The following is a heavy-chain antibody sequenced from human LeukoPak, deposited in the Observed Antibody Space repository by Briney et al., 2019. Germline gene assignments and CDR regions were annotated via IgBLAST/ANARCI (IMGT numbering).Heavy chain of an antibody. V-gene: IGHV1-2*02. D-gene: IGHD2-15*01. CDR2: INPNSGGT. CDR1: GYTFTGYY. Sequence: ASVKVSCKASGYTFTGYYMHWVRQAPGQGLAWMGWINPNSGGTNYAQKFQGRVTMTRDTSTSTAYMELSRLRSDDTAVYYCARESDCSGGSCSARPVDYWGQGTLVTVSS. J-gene: IGHJ4*02. CDR3: ARESDCSGGSCSARPVDY.